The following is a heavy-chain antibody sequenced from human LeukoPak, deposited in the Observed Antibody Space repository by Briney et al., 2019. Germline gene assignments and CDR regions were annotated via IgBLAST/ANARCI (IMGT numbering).Heavy chain of an antibody. Sequence: ASVKVSCKASGYTFTGYYMHWVRQAPGQGLEWMGWINPNSGGTNYAQKFQGRVTMTRDTSISTAYMELSRLRSDDTAVYYCALFHAIFGVVIPRDAFDIWGQGTMVTVSS. CDR3: ALFHAIFGVVIPRDAFDI. V-gene: IGHV1-2*02. D-gene: IGHD3-3*01. CDR1: GYTFTGYY. J-gene: IGHJ3*02. CDR2: INPNSGGT.